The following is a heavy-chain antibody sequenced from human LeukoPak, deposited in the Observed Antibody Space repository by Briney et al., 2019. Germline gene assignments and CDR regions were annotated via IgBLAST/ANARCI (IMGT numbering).Heavy chain of an antibody. CDR1: GGSISSYY. J-gene: IGHJ3*02. V-gene: IGHV4-59*01. Sequence: SSETLSLTCTVSGGSISSYYWSWIRQPPGKGLEWIGYIYYSGSTNYNPSLKSQVTISVDTSKNQFSLKLSSVTAADTAVYYCARDYYYDSSSAFDIWGQGTMVTVSS. CDR3: ARDYYYDSSSAFDI. D-gene: IGHD3-22*01. CDR2: IYYSGST.